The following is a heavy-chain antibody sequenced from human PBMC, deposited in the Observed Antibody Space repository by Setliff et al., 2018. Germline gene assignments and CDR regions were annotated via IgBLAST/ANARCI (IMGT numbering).Heavy chain of an antibody. CDR1: GVSLSDYY. J-gene: IGHJ4*02. D-gene: IGHD3-3*01. CDR2: INHSGNT. Sequence: SETLSLTCTVYGVSLSDYYWGWVRQSPGKGLDWIGEINHSGNTNYDPSLEGRISISVDTSKRQLSLKLSSVTAADMAVYYCRFWSGYYKNDYWAQGTVVTVSS. CDR3: RFWSGYYKNDY. V-gene: IGHV4-34*01.